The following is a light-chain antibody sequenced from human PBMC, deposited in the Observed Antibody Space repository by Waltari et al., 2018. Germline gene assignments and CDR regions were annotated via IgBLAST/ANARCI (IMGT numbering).Light chain of an antibody. J-gene: IGKJ3*01. V-gene: IGKV1-9*01. Sequence: DIQLTQSPSFLSASVGVSVTITCRASQDISTYLAWYQQKPGKAPKLLIHAVSTLQAGVPSRFSGGGSGTEFTLTISSLQPEDFATYYCQQLSGYPFTFGPGTKVDIK. CDR1: QDISTY. CDR3: QQLSGYPFT. CDR2: AVS.